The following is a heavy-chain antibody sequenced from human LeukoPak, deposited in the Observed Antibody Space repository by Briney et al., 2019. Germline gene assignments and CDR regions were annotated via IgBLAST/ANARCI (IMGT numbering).Heavy chain of an antibody. CDR1: GFTFSSYW. Sequence: GGSLRLSCQASGFTFSSYWMLGFRQPPGRGRMWVSRIKSDGSEPSYEDSVKGRFPISRANARNTLYLEMNSLRPEDTAIYYCARDRVFYGLDVGGQGTTVTVSS. CDR2: IKSDGSEP. J-gene: IGHJ6*02. V-gene: IGHV3-74*01. CDR3: ARDRVFYGLDV.